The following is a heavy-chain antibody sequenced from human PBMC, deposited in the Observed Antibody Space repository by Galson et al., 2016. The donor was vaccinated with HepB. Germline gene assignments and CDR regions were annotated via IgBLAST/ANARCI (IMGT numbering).Heavy chain of an antibody. J-gene: IGHJ4*02. CDR1: GFIFSNYY. Sequence: SLRLSCAASGFIFSNYYMSWVRQAPGKGLEWVADINQDGSAKNYVDSVKGRFTISRDNAKNSLYLQLDSLRAEDTAVYYCARVGYFDWLLGSNDYWGQGTLVTVSS. CDR3: ARVGYFDWLLGSNDY. V-gene: IGHV3-7*01. CDR2: INQDGSAK. D-gene: IGHD3-9*01.